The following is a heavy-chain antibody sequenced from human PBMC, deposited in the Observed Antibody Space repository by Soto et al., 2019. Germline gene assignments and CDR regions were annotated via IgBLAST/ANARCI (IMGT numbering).Heavy chain of an antibody. V-gene: IGHV1-18*01. CDR3: ARGGRRNPFDY. CDR2: ISAFNGKT. J-gene: IGHJ4*02. D-gene: IGHD1-1*01. Sequence: QVQLVQSGAELKKPGASVKVSCRASGYTFTSYVISWIRQAPGQGLEWMGWISAFNGKTNYTQKLQGRVTMTADTSTSTAYMELRSLRSDDTAVYYCARGGRRNPFDYWGQGTLVTVSS. CDR1: GYTFTSYV.